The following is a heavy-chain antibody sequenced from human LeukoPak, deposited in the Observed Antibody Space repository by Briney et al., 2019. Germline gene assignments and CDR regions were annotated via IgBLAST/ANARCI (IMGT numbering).Heavy chain of an antibody. CDR1: GFTFSSYS. J-gene: IGHJ4*02. CDR3: ARALKGYSSSWYGIVDY. CDR2: ISSSSSYI. V-gene: IGHV3-21*01. Sequence: GGPLRLSCAASGFTFSSYSMNWVRQAPGKGLEWVSSISSSSSYIYYADSVKGRFTISRDNAKNSLYLQMNSLRAEDTAVYYCARALKGYSSSWYGIVDYWGQGTLVTVSS. D-gene: IGHD6-13*01.